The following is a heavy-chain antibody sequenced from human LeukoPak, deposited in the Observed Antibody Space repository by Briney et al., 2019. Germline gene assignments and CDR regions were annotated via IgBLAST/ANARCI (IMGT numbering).Heavy chain of an antibody. J-gene: IGHJ4*02. Sequence: SETLSLTCAVYGGSFSGYYWSWIRQPPGKGLEWIGEINHSGSTNYNPSLKSRVTISVDASTNQFSLKLSSLTAADPAVYYSARRHYYDSSGYFHNPYFDYWGQGTLVTVSS. CDR1: GGSFSGYY. CDR3: ARRHYYDSSGYFHNPYFDY. V-gene: IGHV4-34*01. D-gene: IGHD3-22*01. CDR2: INHSGST.